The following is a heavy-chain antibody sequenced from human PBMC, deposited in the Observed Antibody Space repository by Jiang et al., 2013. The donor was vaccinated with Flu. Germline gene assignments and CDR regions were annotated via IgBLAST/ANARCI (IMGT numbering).Heavy chain of an antibody. J-gene: IGHJ4*02. CDR1: GFTFSSYA. D-gene: IGHD6-19*01. CDR3: AKDGHGYSSGWYDFDY. V-gene: IGHV3-23*04. Sequence: VQLVESGGGVVQPGRSLRLSCAASGFTFSSYAMHWVRQAPGKGLEWVSAISGSGGSTYYADSVKGRFTISRDNSKNTLYLQMNSLRAEDTAVYYCAKDGHGYSSGWYDFDYWGQGNPGHRLL. CDR2: ISGSGGST.